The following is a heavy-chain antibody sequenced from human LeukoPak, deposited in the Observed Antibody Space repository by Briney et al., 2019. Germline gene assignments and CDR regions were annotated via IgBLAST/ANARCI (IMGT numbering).Heavy chain of an antibody. CDR1: GFTVSSNY. CDR3: ARDGGGAWDLLLDY. CDR2: IYSSGST. Sequence: TGGSLRLSYAASGFTVSSNYMSGVRQAPGKGLEWVSVIYSSGSTSYADSVKGRFTISRDNSKNTLYLQMNSLRAEDTAVYYCARDGGGAWDLLLDYRVQETVVSVSS. D-gene: IGHD3-16*01. J-gene: IGHJ4*02. V-gene: IGHV3-53*01.